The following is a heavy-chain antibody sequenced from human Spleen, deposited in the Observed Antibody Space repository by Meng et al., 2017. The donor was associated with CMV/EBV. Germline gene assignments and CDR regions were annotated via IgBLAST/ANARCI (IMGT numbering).Heavy chain of an antibody. Sequence: GGSLRLSCAASGFAFDDYGLSWVRQAPGKGLEWVSGIRWNGETTAYTDSVRGRFTISRDHAKKSLHLQMNSLMAEETALYYCARAVVPTIVDALDIWGQGTVVTVSS. CDR2: IRWNGETT. V-gene: IGHV3-20*04. J-gene: IGHJ3*02. CDR3: ARAVVPTIVDALDI. CDR1: GFAFDDYG. D-gene: IGHD1-26*01.